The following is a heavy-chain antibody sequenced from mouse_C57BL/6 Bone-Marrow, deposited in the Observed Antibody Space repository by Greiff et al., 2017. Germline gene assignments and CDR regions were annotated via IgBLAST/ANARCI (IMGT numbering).Heavy chain of an antibody. CDR3: TNRGYGPYAKDY. Sequence: EVQLQQSGAELVRPGASVKLSCTASGFNIKDYYMHWVKQRPEQGLEWIGRIDPEDGATEYAPKFQGKATMTADTSSNTAYLQLSSLTSVDTAVYYCTNRGYGPYAKDYWGQGTSVTVSS. CDR2: IDPEDGAT. J-gene: IGHJ4*01. D-gene: IGHD1-1*02. V-gene: IGHV14-1*01. CDR1: GFNIKDYY.